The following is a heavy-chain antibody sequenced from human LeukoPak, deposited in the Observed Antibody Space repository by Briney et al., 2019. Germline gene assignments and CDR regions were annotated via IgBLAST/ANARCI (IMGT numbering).Heavy chain of an antibody. CDR1: GGTFSSYA. CDR2: IIPIFGIA. D-gene: IGHD3-22*01. J-gene: IGHJ4*02. CDR3: ARWDSSGSYFDY. Sequence: SVKVSCKASGGTFSSYAISWVRQAPGQGLEWMGRIIPIFGIANYAQKFQGRVTITADKSTSTAYMELSSLRSEDTAVYYCARWDSSGSYFDYWGQGTLVAVSS. V-gene: IGHV1-69*04.